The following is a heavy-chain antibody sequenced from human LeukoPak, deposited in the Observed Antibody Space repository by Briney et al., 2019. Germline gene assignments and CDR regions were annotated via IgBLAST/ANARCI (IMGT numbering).Heavy chain of an antibody. J-gene: IGHJ4*02. CDR1: GGSISSSSYY. V-gene: IGHV4-39*01. CDR3: ARLRPLSCSSTSCYIGIGSYFDY. CDR2: IYYVGST. D-gene: IGHD2-2*02. Sequence: TSETLSLTCTVSGGSISSSSYYWGWIRQPPGKGLEWIGSIYYVGSTSYSPSLKSRVTISVDTSKNQFSLKLSSVTAADTAVYYCARLRPLSCSSTSCYIGIGSYFDYWGQGTLVTVSS.